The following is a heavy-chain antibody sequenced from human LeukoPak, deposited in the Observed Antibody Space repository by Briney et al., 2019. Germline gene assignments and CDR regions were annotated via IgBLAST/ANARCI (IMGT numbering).Heavy chain of an antibody. Sequence: GGSLRLSCAASGFPYSSFSMNWVRQAPGEGLEWVSYIRSSSSTIYYADSVKSRFTISRDNDKNSLYLQMNSLRAEDTAVYYCARGETYCSSSSCFFTKWGQGTLVTVPS. CDR2: IRSSSSTI. CDR1: GFPYSSFS. V-gene: IGHV3-48*01. D-gene: IGHD2-2*01. J-gene: IGHJ4*02. CDR3: ARGETYCSSSSCFFTK.